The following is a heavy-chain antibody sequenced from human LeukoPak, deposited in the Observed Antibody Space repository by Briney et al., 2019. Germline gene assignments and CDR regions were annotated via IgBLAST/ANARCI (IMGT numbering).Heavy chain of an antibody. D-gene: IGHD3-10*01. J-gene: IGHJ4*02. CDR2: ISTESDYI. Sequence: GGSLRLSCAGSGFFFSSYSMNWVRQAPGKGVEWVSTISTESDYIYYADSVQGRFTISRDNAKNSLYLQMSSLRAEDTAVYYCARGYYGSGSYYIDYWGQGTLVTVSS. CDR1: GFFFSSYS. CDR3: ARGYYGSGSYYIDY. V-gene: IGHV3-21*01.